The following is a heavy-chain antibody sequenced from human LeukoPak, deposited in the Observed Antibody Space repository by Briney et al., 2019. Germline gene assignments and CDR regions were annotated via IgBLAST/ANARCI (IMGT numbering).Heavy chain of an antibody. CDR2: ISNDESST. J-gene: IGHJ4*02. CDR3: ARDRARAIDH. CDR1: GFTFSNYW. Sequence: GGSLRLSCAASGFTFSNYWMHWVRQAPGKGLVWVSRISNDESSTSYADSVKGRFTISRDNAKNTLYLQVNSLRAEDTAMYYCARDRARAIDHWGQGTLVTVSS. V-gene: IGHV3-74*01.